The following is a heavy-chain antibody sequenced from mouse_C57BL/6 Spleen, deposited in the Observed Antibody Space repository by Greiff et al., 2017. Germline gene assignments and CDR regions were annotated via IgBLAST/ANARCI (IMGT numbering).Heavy chain of an antibody. V-gene: IGHV1-9*01. CDR1: GYTFTGYW. J-gene: IGHJ1*03. CDR3: ARSGGNYERWYFDV. CDR2: ILPGSGST. Sequence: VQLQQSGAELMKPGASVKLSCKATGYTFTGYWIEWVKQRPGHGLEWIGEILPGSGSTNYNEKFKGKATFTAAPSSNPAYMQLSSLTTEDSAIYYGARSGGNYERWYFDVWGTGTTVTVSS. D-gene: IGHD2-1*01.